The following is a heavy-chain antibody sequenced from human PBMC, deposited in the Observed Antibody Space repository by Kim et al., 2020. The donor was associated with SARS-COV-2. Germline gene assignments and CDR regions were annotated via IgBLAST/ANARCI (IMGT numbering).Heavy chain of an antibody. CDR3: AREGVGATTFDY. CDR1: GGTFSSYA. V-gene: IGHV1-69*13. D-gene: IGHD1-26*01. CDR2: IIPIFGTA. Sequence: SVKVSCKASGGTFSSYAISWVRQAPGQGLEWMGGIIPIFGTANYAQKFQGRVTITADESTSTAYMELSSLRSEDTAVYYCAREGVGATTFDYWGQGTLVTVSS. J-gene: IGHJ4*02.